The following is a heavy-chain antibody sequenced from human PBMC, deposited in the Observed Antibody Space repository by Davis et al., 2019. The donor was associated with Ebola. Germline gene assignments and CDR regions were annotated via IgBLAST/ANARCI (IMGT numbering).Heavy chain of an antibody. V-gene: IGHV4-31*03. D-gene: IGHD3-9*01. Sequence: LRLSCTVSGGSISSGGYYWSWICQHPGKGLEWIGYIYYSGSTYYNPSLKSRVTISVDTSKNQFSLKLSSVTAADTAVYYCARLGVADWYYYGMDVWGQGTTVTVSS. CDR1: GGSISSGGYY. CDR2: IYYSGST. CDR3: ARLGVADWYYYGMDV. J-gene: IGHJ6*02.